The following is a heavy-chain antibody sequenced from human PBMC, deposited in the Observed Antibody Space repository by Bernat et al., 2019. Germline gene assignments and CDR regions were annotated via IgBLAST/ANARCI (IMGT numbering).Heavy chain of an antibody. CDR1: GFTFDDYG. D-gene: IGHD6-13*01. Sequence: EVQLVESGGGLVQPGRSLRLSCAASGFTFDDYGMHWVRQAPGKGLEWVSGISWNSGSIGYADSVKGRFTISKDSAKNTLYLQLSSLRPEDTALYYCAKEMKAGAGGLDYWGQGTLVTVSS. CDR2: ISWNSGSI. V-gene: IGHV3-9*01. CDR3: AKEMKAGAGGLDY. J-gene: IGHJ4*02.